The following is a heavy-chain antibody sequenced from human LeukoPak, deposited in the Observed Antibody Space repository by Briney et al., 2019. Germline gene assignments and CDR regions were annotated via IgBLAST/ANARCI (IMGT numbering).Heavy chain of an antibody. CDR1: GGSISSSSYY. CDR2: IYYSGST. Sequence: SETLSLTCTVSGGSISSSSYYWGWIRQPPGKGLEWIGSIYYSGSTYYNPSLKRRVTISVDTSKNQFSLKLSSVTAADTAVYYCARDVQGHGRASSGYYSPNDAFDIWGQGTMVTVSS. V-gene: IGHV4-39*07. CDR3: ARDVQGHGRASSGYYSPNDAFDI. D-gene: IGHD3-22*01. J-gene: IGHJ3*02.